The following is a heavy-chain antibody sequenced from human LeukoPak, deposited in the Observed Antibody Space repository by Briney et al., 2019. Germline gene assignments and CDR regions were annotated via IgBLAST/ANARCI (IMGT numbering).Heavy chain of an antibody. CDR1: GFTFSSYS. CDR3: AKGSCSSTSCYEVY. J-gene: IGHJ4*02. V-gene: IGHV3-21*04. CDR2: IRSSSSYI. Sequence: GGSLRLSCAASGFTFSSYSMNWVRQAPGKGLEWVSSIRSSSSYIYYADSLKGRFTISRDNSKNTLYLQMNSLRAEDTAVYYCAKGSCSSTSCYEVYWGQGTLVTVSS. D-gene: IGHD2-2*01.